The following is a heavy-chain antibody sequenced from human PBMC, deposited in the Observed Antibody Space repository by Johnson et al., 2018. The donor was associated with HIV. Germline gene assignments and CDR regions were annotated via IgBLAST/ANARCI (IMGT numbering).Heavy chain of an antibody. CDR2: ISYDGSNK. V-gene: IGHV3-30*03. D-gene: IGHD1-14*01. CDR1: GFTFSSYG. Sequence: VQLVESGGGVVQPGGSLRLSCVASGFTFSSYGMHWVRQAPGKGLEWVAVISYDGSNKYYADSVKGRFTISRDNSRNTLYLQMNSLRAEDTAVYYCTTLDAFDIWGQGTMVTVSS. CDR3: TTLDAFDI. J-gene: IGHJ3*02.